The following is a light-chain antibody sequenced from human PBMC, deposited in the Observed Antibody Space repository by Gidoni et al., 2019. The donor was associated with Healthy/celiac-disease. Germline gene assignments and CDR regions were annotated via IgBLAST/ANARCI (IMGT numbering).Light chain of an antibody. CDR2: GNS. Sequence: QSVLTQPPPVSGAPEKRVTISSPVSSSNIGAGYDAHCYQQLPGTAPKLLIYGNSNRPSGVPDRFSGSKSGTSASLASTGLQAEDEADYCCRSYDSSLHVVFGGGTKLTVL. V-gene: IGLV1-40*01. CDR1: SSNIGAGYD. CDR3: RSYDSSLHVV. J-gene: IGLJ2*01.